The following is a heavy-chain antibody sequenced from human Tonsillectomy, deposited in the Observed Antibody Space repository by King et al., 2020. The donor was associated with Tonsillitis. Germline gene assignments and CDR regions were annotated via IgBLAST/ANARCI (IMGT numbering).Heavy chain of an antibody. J-gene: IGHJ5*02. V-gene: IGHV3-23*04. CDR1: GFTFRSYA. CDR2: XXGSGGXT. CDR3: AKDLIAVAGTGWFDP. Sequence: VQLVESGGGLVQPGGSLRLSCAASGFTFRSYAMSWVRQAPGKGLEWVSAXXGSGGXTFXPDSVKGRFTISRDNSKNTLYLQMNSXRAEDTAVYYCAKDLIAVAGTGWFDPWGQGTLVIVSS. D-gene: IGHD6-19*01.